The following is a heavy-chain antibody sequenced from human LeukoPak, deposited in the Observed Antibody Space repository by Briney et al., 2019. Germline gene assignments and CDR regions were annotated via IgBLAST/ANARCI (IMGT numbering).Heavy chain of an antibody. J-gene: IGHJ4*02. D-gene: IGHD5-18*01. CDR3: ARGVDTAMVGY. V-gene: IGHV4-59*01. Sequence: SGTLSLTCTVSGGSISSYYWSWIRQPPGKGLEWIGYIYYSGSTNYNPSLKSRVTISVDTSKNQFSLKLSSVTAADTAVYYCARGVDTAMVGYWGQGTLVTVSS. CDR1: GGSISSYY. CDR2: IYYSGST.